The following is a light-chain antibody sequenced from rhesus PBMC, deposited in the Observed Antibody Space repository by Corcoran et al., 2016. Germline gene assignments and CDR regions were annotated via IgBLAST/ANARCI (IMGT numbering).Light chain of an antibody. Sequence: DIQMTQSPSSLSASVGDTVTITCRASQDLNSYLNWFQQKPGKAPNLLIYDATSLQSGGPSMFSGSGSGTDSTLTIHSLQPEDFATYFCLHHNHYPWTFGRGTKGEIK. V-gene: IGKV1-28*03. CDR3: LHHNHYPWT. J-gene: IGKJ1*01. CDR2: DAT. CDR1: QDLNSY.